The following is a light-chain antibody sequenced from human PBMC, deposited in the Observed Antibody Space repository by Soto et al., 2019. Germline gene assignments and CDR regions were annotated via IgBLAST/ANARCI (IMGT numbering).Light chain of an antibody. CDR3: QKYDISPRT. Sequence: EIVLTQSPGTLSLSPGERATLSCRASQSVSSRSLAWYQQPPGQAPRLLIYRTSNSATGIPDRFSGSGSGTDLHLTISRLWTEDFAAYWGQKYDISPRTF. CDR1: QSVSSRS. CDR2: RTS. J-gene: IGKJ1*01. V-gene: IGKV3-20*01.